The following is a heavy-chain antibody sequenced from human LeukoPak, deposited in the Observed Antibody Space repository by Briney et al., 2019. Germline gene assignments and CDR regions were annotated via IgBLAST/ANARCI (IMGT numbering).Heavy chain of an antibody. D-gene: IGHD6-19*01. CDR3: ARGVAVAGTGFDY. CDR1: GGSVSSGSYY. Sequence: SETLSLTCSVSGGSVSSGSYYWSWIRQPPGKGREWIGDIHYSGSTNYNPSLKSRVTISVDTSKNQFSLKLSSVTAADTAVYYCARGVAVAGTGFDYWGQGTLVTVSS. J-gene: IGHJ4*02. CDR2: IHYSGST. V-gene: IGHV4-61*01.